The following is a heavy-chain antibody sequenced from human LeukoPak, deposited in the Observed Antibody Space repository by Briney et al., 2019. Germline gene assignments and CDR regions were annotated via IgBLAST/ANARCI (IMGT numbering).Heavy chain of an antibody. Sequence: PSETLSLTCSVSGASVSNHYCTWLRQPPGKRLEGIGYAYYSGSTKYNASLKSRGTISVDTSKNQFSLILNSVTAADPAVYYCAISYGGYVLDSWGQGTLVIVSS. J-gene: IGHJ4*02. D-gene: IGHD5-12*01. CDR1: GASVSNHY. V-gene: IGHV4-59*02. CDR2: AYYSGST. CDR3: AISYGGYVLDS.